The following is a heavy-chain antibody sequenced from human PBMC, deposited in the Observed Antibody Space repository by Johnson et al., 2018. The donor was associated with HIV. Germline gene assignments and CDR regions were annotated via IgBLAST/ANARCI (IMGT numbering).Heavy chain of an antibody. D-gene: IGHD3-22*01. V-gene: IGHV3-30*02. CDR1: GFTFSSSW. Sequence: VLLLESVGGLVQPGGSLRLSCAASGFTFSSSWMHWVCQAPEKGLEWVAFIRYDGSNKYYADSVKGRFTISRDNSKNTLYLQMNSLRAEDTAVYYCAKDTYYYDSSGYYRDAFDIWGQGTMVTVSS. CDR2: IRYDGSNK. J-gene: IGHJ3*02. CDR3: AKDTYYYDSSGYYRDAFDI.